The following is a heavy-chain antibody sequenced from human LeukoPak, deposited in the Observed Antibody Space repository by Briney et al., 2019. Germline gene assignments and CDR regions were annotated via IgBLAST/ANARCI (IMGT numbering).Heavy chain of an antibody. D-gene: IGHD2-21*02. Sequence: PSETLSLTCTVSGGSISSYYWSWIRQPPGKGLEWIGYIYYSGSTNYNPSLKSRVTISVDTSKNQFSLKLSSVTAADTAVYYCARAGREYCGGDCPNWFDPWGQGTLVTVSS. CDR3: ARAGREYCGGDCPNWFDP. CDR1: GGSISSYY. V-gene: IGHV4-59*01. CDR2: IYYSGST. J-gene: IGHJ5*02.